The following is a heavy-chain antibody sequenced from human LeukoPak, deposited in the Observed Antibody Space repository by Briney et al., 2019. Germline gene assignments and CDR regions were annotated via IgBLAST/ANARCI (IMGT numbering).Heavy chain of an antibody. J-gene: IGHJ2*01. CDR3: ARDTVGYCSSTSCYTSRYFDL. Sequence: SETLSLTCTVSGGTISSYYWSWIRQPAGKGLVWIGRIYTSGSTNYNPSLKSRVTMSVDASKNQFSLKLSSVTAADTAVYYCARDTVGYCSSTSCYTSRYFDLWGRGTLVTVSS. CDR1: GGTISSYY. CDR2: IYTSGST. D-gene: IGHD2-2*02. V-gene: IGHV4-4*07.